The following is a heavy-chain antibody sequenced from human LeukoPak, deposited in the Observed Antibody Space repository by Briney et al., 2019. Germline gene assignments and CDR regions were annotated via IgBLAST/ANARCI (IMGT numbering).Heavy chain of an antibody. CDR3: ARDQGYCSGGSCYYFDY. Sequence: SQTLSLTCAISGDSVSSNSAAWNWIRQSPSRCLECLRMTYYRSKWYSDYAVSVKSRITINPDTSKNQFSLQLNSVTPEDTAVYYCARDQGYCSGGSCYYFDYWGQGALVTVSA. J-gene: IGHJ4*02. V-gene: IGHV6-1*01. CDR2: TYYRSKWYS. D-gene: IGHD2-15*01. CDR1: GDSVSSNSAA.